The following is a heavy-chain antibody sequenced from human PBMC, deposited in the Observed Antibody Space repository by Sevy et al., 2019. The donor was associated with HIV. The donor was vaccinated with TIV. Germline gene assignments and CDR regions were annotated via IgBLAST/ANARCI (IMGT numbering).Heavy chain of an antibody. CDR2: IESKTDGGTT. Sequence: EGSLRLSCAASGFTFSNAWMSWVLQAPGKELEWVGRIESKTDGGTTDYAAPVKGRFTISRDDSKNTLYLQMNSLKTEDTAIYYCTTDSTNRGLSALLDYWGQGTLVTVSS. CDR1: GFTFSNAW. J-gene: IGHJ4*02. V-gene: IGHV3-15*04. D-gene: IGHD3-10*01. CDR3: TTDSTNRGLSALLDY.